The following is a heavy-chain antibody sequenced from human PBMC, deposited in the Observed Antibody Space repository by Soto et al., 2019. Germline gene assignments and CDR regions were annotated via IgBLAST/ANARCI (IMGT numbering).Heavy chain of an antibody. CDR3: ARGRGNRGIVARNYYYYGMDV. J-gene: IGHJ6*02. CDR1: GYSFTSYW. V-gene: IGHV5-51*01. Sequence: GESLKISCKGSGYSFTSYWIGWVRQMTGKGLEWMGIIYPGDSDTRYSPSFQGQVTISADKSISTAYLQWSSLKASDTAMYYCARGRGNRGIVARNYYYYGMDVWGQGTTVTVSS. CDR2: IYPGDSDT. D-gene: IGHD6-6*01.